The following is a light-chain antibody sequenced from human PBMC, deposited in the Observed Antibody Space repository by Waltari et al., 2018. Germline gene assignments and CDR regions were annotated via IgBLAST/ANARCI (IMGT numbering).Light chain of an antibody. CDR1: SSDVGGYNY. V-gene: IGLV2-14*03. Sequence: QSALTQPASVSGSPGQSITIPCTCTSSDVGGYNYVPWYQQHPGKAPKLMIYDVSNRPSGVSNRFSGSKSGNTASLTISGLQAEDEADYYCSSYTSSSTLWVFGGGTKLTVL. J-gene: IGLJ3*02. CDR2: DVS. CDR3: SSYTSSSTLWV.